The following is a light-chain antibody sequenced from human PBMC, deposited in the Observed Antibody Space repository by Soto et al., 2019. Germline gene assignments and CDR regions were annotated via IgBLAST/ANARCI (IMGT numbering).Light chain of an antibody. CDR1: RVIANY. CDR3: QKYNSAPQT. J-gene: IGKJ3*01. CDR2: AAS. V-gene: IGKV1-27*01. Sequence: DIQMTQSPSSLSASVGDRVTITCRASRVIANYLAWFQQRPGEVPKLLIYAASTLQSGVPSRFSGSGSGTDFTLTISSLQPEDVATYYCQKYNSAPQTFGPGTKVDIK.